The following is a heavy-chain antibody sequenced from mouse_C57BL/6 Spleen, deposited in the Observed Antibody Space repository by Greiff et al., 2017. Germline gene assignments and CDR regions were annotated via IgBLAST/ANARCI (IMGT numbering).Heavy chain of an antibody. D-gene: IGHD1-1*01. J-gene: IGHJ2*01. CDR3: ARGPPHYFGSSYVGYFDY. V-gene: IGHV3-6*01. CDR2: ISYDGSN. Sequence: EVKLMESGPGLVKPSQSLSLTCSVTGYSITSGYYWNWIRQFPGNKLEWMGYISYDGSNNYNPSLKNRISITRDTSKHQFFLKLNSVTTEDTATYYCARGPPHYFGSSYVGYFDYWGQGTTLTVSS. CDR1: GYSITSGYY.